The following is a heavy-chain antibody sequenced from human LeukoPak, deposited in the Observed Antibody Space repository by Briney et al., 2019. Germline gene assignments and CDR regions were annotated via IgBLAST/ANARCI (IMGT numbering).Heavy chain of an antibody. D-gene: IGHD2-15*01. Sequence: GGSLRLSCAASGFTFSRYYMSWVRQAPGKGLEWVANIKQDGSEKYYVDSVKGRFTISRDNAKNSLYLQMNSLRVEDTAIYYCARDGYCTSGSCYIDYWGQGTLVTVSS. J-gene: IGHJ4*02. CDR2: IKQDGSEK. CDR3: ARDGYCTSGSCYIDY. CDR1: GFTFSRYY. V-gene: IGHV3-7*01.